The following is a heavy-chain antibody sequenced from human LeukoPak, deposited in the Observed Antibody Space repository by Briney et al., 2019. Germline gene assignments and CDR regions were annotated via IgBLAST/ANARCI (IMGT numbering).Heavy chain of an antibody. J-gene: IGHJ4*02. Sequence: SETLSLTCSVSGGSISTYYWSWIRQPPEKGLEWIGYIYYSGSTNYNPSLKSRVTISADTSKNQFSLKLSSVTAADTAVYYCARGYCSGGSCVDYWGQGTLVTVSS. D-gene: IGHD2-15*01. V-gene: IGHV4-59*01. CDR1: GGSISTYY. CDR2: IYYSGST. CDR3: ARGYCSGGSCVDY.